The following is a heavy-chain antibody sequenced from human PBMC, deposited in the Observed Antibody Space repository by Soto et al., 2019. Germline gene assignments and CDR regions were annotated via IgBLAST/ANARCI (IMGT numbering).Heavy chain of an antibody. CDR1: GYTFTSYY. CDR3: ARPVKGSGWYAAFDI. D-gene: IGHD6-19*01. V-gene: IGHV1-46*03. J-gene: IGHJ3*02. Sequence: ASVKVSCQASGYTFTSYYMHWVRQAPGQGLEWMGIINPSGGSTGYAQKFQGRVTMTRDTSTSTVYMELSSLRSEDTAVYYCARPVKGSGWYAAFDIWGQGTMVTVSS. CDR2: INPSGGST.